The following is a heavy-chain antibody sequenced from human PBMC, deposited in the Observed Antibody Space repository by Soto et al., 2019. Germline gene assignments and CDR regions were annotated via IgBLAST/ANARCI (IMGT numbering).Heavy chain of an antibody. CDR2: ISHDGSFK. D-gene: IGHD6-19*01. V-gene: IGHV3-30*18. Sequence: QVQLVESGGGVVQPGRSLRLSCAASGFSFSSHGMHWVRQAPGRGLEWVAVISHDGSFKSYADSLWGRFTVSRDNSKNTLYLQIHSLRPEDSAVYYCAKLEGSVPVDGDWFDPWGQGTLVTVSS. CDR3: AKLEGSVPVDGDWFDP. CDR1: GFSFSSHG. J-gene: IGHJ5*02.